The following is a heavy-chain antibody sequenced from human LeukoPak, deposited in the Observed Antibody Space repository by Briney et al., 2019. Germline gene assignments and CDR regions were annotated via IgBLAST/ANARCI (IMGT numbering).Heavy chain of an antibody. CDR3: ARGRAAVHP. CDR1: GYSLTNHY. J-gene: IGHJ5*02. CDR2: ILHTGST. Sequence: SETLSFTCAVYGYSLTNHYWIWIRQPPGKGLEWIGEILHTGSTNYNPSLKSRVTISIDTSKNQFFLNLTSVTAADTAVYYCARGRAAVHPWGQGTLVTVSS. V-gene: IGHV4-34*12. D-gene: IGHD6-13*01.